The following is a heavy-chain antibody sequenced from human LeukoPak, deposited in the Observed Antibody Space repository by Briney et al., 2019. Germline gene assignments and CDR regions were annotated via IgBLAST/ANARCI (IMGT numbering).Heavy chain of an antibody. V-gene: IGHV3-48*03. CDR3: ARTRPSFTVIVVVPLDY. J-gene: IGHJ4*02. Sequence: GSLRLSCVASGFTFSSYEMNWVRQAPGRGLEWVSYMSFSGSSTYYADSVKGRFTISRDNAKNSLYLQMNSLRDEDTAVYYCARTRPSFTVIVVVPLDYWGQGTLVTVSS. CDR2: MSFSGSST. CDR1: GFTFSSYE. D-gene: IGHD3-22*01.